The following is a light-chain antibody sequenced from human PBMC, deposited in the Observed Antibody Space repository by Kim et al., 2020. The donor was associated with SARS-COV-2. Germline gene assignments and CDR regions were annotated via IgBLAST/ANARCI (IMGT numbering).Light chain of an antibody. CDR2: K. Sequence: SYELTQPSSVSVSPGQTARITCSGDVLAKKYARWFQAPVLVIYKDPERFSGSSSGTTVTLTISGAQVEDAADYYCYSAADNDQGVFGGGTQLTVL. V-gene: IGLV3-27*01. J-gene: IGLJ3*02. CDR1: VLAKKY. CDR3: YSAADNDQGV.